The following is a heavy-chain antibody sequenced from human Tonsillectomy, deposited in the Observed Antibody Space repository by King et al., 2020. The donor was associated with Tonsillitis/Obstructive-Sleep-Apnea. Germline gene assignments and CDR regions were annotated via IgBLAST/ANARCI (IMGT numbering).Heavy chain of an antibody. V-gene: IGHV2-5*02. D-gene: IGHD4-11*01. Sequence: TLKESGPTLVKPTQTLTLTCTFSGFSLSTSGVDVGWIRQPPGKALEWLGLIYWDDDKRYSPSLKSRLTITKDTSKNQVVLTMTNMDPMDTATYYCAHTLTTITDFDFWGQGTLVTVSS. CDR1: GFSLSTSGVD. J-gene: IGHJ4*02. CDR3: AHTLTTITDFDF. CDR2: IYWDDDK.